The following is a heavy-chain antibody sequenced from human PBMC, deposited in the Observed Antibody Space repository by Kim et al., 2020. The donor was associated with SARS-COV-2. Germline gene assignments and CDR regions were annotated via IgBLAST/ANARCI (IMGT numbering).Heavy chain of an antibody. J-gene: IGHJ6*02. V-gene: IGHV5-51*01. CDR2: IYPGDSDT. Sequence: GESLKISCKGSGYSFTSYWIGWVRQMPGKGLEWMGIIYPGDSDTRYSPSFQGQVTISADKSISTAYLQWSSLKASDTAMYYCARVLRWVTTDYYYGMDVWGQGTTVTVSS. CDR3: ARVLRWVTTDYYYGMDV. CDR1: GYSFTSYW. D-gene: IGHD4-17*01.